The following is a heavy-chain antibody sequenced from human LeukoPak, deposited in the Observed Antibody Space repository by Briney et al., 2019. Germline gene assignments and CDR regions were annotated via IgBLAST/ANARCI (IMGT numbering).Heavy chain of an antibody. CDR2: ISSSNTI. V-gene: IGHV3-48*01. Sequence: GGSLRLSCAASGFTFSSYSMNWVRQAPGKGLEWVSYISSSNTIYYADSVKGRFTISRDNAKNSLYLQMNSLRAEDTAMYYCAREMATIRSDYWGQGTLVTVSS. CDR1: GFTFSSYS. J-gene: IGHJ4*02. CDR3: AREMATIRSDY. D-gene: IGHD5-24*01.